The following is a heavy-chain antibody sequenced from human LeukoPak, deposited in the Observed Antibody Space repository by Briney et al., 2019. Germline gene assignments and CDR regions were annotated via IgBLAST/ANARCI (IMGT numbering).Heavy chain of an antibody. D-gene: IGHD6-19*01. V-gene: IGHV3-74*01. CDR1: GFTFSSYW. Sequence: GGSLRLSCAASGFTFSSYWMHWVRQAPGKGLGWVSRINSDGSSTSYADSVKGRFTISRDNAKNTLYLQMNSPRAEDTAVYYCARGSSGWYFAYGMDVWGQGTTVTVSS. J-gene: IGHJ6*02. CDR3: ARGSSGWYFAYGMDV. CDR2: INSDGSST.